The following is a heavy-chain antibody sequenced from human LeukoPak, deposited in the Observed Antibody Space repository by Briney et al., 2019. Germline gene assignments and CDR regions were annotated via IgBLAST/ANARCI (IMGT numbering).Heavy chain of an antibody. V-gene: IGHV3-23*01. CDR1: GFTFNSYA. Sequence: GGSLRLSCAASGFTFNSYAMSWVRQAPGKRLEWVSAISNSGDSTYYADPVKGRFTISRDNSKKTLYLQMNSLTVEDTAVYHCVKDPYSSGWYGGNAFDLWGQGTMVTVS. J-gene: IGHJ3*01. CDR2: ISNSGDST. D-gene: IGHD6-19*01. CDR3: VKDPYSSGWYGGNAFDL.